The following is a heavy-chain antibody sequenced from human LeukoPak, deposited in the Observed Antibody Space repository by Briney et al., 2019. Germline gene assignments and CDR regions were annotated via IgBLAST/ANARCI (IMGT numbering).Heavy chain of an antibody. V-gene: IGHV3-30-3*01. D-gene: IGHD3-10*01. CDR2: ISYDGSNK. J-gene: IGHJ6*02. CDR1: GFTFSSYA. CDR3: AKDRRGGVRGPKYYYYGMDV. Sequence: GRSLRLSCAASGFTFSSYAMHWVRQAPGKGLEWVAVISYDGSNKYYADSVKGRFTISRDNSKNTLYLQMNSLRAEDTAVFYCAKDRRGGVRGPKYYYYGMDVWGQGTTVTVSS.